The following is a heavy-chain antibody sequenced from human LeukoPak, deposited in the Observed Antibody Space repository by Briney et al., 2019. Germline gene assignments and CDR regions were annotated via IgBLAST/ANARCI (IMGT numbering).Heavy chain of an antibody. D-gene: IGHD3-22*01. V-gene: IGHV3-21*04. CDR1: GFTFSNAS. Sequence: GGSLRLSCAASGFTFSNASMNWVRQAPGKGLEWVSSISSSSSYIYYADSVKGRFTISRDNSKNTLYLQMNSLRAEDTAVYYCAKDRLYYYDSSGYAFFGYWGQGTLVTVSS. J-gene: IGHJ4*02. CDR2: ISSSSSYI. CDR3: AKDRLYYYDSSGYAFFGY.